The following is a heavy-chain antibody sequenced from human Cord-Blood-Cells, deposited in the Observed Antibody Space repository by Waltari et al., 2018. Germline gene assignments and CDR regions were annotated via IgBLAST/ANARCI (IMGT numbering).Heavy chain of an antibody. D-gene: IGHD3-22*01. V-gene: IGHV1-69*01. CDR2: IIPSFGTA. Sequence: QVQLVQSGAEVKKPGSSVKVSCKASGGTFSSYAISWVRQAPGQGLEWLGGIIPSFGTANYAKKFKGRVTITADESTSTAYMELSSLRSEDTAVYYCARGSDYYDSSGSYYFDYWGQGTLVTVSS. J-gene: IGHJ4*02. CDR3: ARGSDYYDSSGSYYFDY. CDR1: GGTFSSYA.